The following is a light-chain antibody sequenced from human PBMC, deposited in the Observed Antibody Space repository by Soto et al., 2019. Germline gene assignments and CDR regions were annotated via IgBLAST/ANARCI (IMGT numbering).Light chain of an antibody. CDR2: DAS. J-gene: IGKJ5*01. Sequence: DIQMTQSPSTLSASVGDRVTSTCRASQSISTWLAWYQQKPGKAPELLIYDASSLESGVPSRFSGSGSGTEFTLTIDSLQPDDFTTYYCQQDYYYPRTFGQGTRLEIK. CDR1: QSISTW. V-gene: IGKV1-5*01. CDR3: QQDYYYPRT.